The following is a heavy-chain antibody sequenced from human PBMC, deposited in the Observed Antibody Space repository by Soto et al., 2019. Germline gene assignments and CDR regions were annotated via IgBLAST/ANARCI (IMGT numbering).Heavy chain of an antibody. CDR1: GGTFSSYT. D-gene: IGHD3-10*01. CDR2: IIPILGIA. V-gene: IGHV1-69*02. CDR3: ASPAGFGEPS. Sequence: QVQLVQSGAEVKKPGSSVKVSCKASGGTFSSYTISWVRQAPGQGLEWMGRIIPILGIANYAQKFQGRVTITADKSTSTAYRELSSLRSEDTAVYYCASPAGFGEPSWGQGTLVTVSS. J-gene: IGHJ5*02.